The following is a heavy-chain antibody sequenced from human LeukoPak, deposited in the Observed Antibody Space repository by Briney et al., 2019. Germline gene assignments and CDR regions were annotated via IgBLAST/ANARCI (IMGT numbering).Heavy chain of an antibody. D-gene: IGHD5-12*01. CDR3: ARDNSRIVATMYYYYYYYMDV. CDR2: INPNSGGT. V-gene: IGHV1-2*02. CDR1: GYTFTGYY. Sequence: VASVKVSCKASGYTFTGYYMHWVRQAPGQGLEWMGWINPNSGGTNYAQKFQGRVTMTRDTSISTAYMELSSLRSEDTAVYYCARDNSRIVATMYYYYYYYMDVWGKGTTVTVSS. J-gene: IGHJ6*03.